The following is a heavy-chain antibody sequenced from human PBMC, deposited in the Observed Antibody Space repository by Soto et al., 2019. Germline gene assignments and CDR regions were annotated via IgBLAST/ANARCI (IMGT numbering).Heavy chain of an antibody. D-gene: IGHD1-7*01. V-gene: IGHV2-5*02. CDR2: IYWDDDK. J-gene: IGHJ5*02. Sequence: SGPTLVNPTQTLTLTFTFSGFSLITIGVCVGWIRQPPGKALEWLALIYWDDDKRYSPSLKSRLTITKDTSKNQVVLTMTNMDPVDTATYYCAHTSRITGTSRWFDPWGQGTLVTVSS. CDR1: GFSLITIGVC. CDR3: AHTSRITGTSRWFDP.